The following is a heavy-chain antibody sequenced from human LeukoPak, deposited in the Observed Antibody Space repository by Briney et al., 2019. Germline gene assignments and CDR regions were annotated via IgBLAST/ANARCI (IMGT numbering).Heavy chain of an antibody. CDR1: GGSFTTHY. D-gene: IGHD3-22*01. CDR3: ASDSISMNAFDA. CDR2: ISYIGST. V-gene: IGHV4-59*11. J-gene: IGHJ3*01. Sequence: KPSETLSLTCTVSGGSFTTHYWSWIRQPPGKGLEWIGYISYIGSTNYNPSLKSRVTISIDTSNNEVSLMLTSVTAADTAVYYCASDSISMNAFDAWGQGTMVTVSP.